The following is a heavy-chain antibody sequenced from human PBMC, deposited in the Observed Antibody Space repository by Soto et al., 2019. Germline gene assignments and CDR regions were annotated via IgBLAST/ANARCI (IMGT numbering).Heavy chain of an antibody. J-gene: IGHJ3*02. D-gene: IGHD3-10*01. CDR3: GSEGFGELLAFDI. CDR1: GGSFSGYY. V-gene: IGHV4-34*01. CDR2: INHSGST. Sequence: QVQLQQWGAGLLKPSETLSLTCAVYGGSFSGYYWSWIRQPPGKGLEWIGEINHSGSTNYNPSLKGRVTISVDTSTNQFSLKLSSVTAADTAVYYCGSEGFGELLAFDIWGQGTMVTVSS.